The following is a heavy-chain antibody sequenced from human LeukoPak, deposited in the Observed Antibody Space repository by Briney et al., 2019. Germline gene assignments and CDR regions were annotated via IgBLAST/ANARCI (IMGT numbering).Heavy chain of an antibody. CDR1: GFTLDDCA. V-gene: IGHV3-43*02. CDR3: ARYSGSYYVVPDY. D-gene: IGHD1-26*01. Sequence: GGSLRLSCAASGFTLDDCAIHWVRQAPGRGLEWVSVNSGDGTTYFADSVKGRFTISRDNAKNSLYLQMNSLRAEDTAVYYCARYSGSYYVVPDYWGQGTLVTVSS. J-gene: IGHJ4*02. CDR2: NSGDGTT.